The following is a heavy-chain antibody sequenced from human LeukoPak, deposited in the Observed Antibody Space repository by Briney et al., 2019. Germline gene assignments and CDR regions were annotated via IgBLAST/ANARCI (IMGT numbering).Heavy chain of an antibody. CDR3: ARVSVATYSYYGMDV. CDR1: GFTFSSYW. CDR2: INSDGSST. D-gene: IGHD2-15*01. V-gene: IGHV3-74*01. Sequence: PGGSLRLSCAASGFTFSSYWMHWVRQAPGKGLVWVSRINSDGSSTSYADSVKGRFTISRDNAKNTLYLQMNSLRAEDTAVYYCARVSVATYSYYGMDVWGQGTTVTVSS. J-gene: IGHJ6*02.